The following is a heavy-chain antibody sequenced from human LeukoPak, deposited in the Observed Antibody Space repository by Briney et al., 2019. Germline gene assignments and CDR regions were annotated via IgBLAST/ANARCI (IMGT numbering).Heavy chain of an antibody. D-gene: IGHD1-26*01. J-gene: IGHJ4*02. CDR2: ISHSGTT. CDR1: DYSISSGYY. V-gene: IGHV4-38-2*02. Sequence: SETLSLTCVASDYSISSGYYWGWIRQPPGKGLEWIGSISHSGTTYYNPSFKSRITISLDTSKDQFSLKLRSVTAADTAFYYCEREGDVLGATIDSWGQGTLVTVSS. CDR3: EREGDVLGATIDS.